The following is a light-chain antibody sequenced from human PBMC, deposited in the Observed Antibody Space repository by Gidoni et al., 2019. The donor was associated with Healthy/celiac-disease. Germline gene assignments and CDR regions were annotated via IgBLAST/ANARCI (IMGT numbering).Light chain of an antibody. V-gene: IGKV1-39*01. CDR2: AAS. Sequence: DIQITQSPSSLSASVGDRVTITCRASQSISSYLNWYQQKPGKAPKLLIYAASSLQSGVPSRFSGSGSGTEFTLTISSLQPEDFATYYCQQSYSTPYRTFGPGTKVDIK. CDR3: QQSYSTPYRT. CDR1: QSISSY. J-gene: IGKJ3*01.